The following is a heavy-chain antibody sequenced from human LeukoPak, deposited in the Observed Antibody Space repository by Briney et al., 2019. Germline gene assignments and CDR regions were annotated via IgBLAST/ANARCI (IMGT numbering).Heavy chain of an antibody. CDR3: ARVNYYDSSGYYRPNYYFDY. D-gene: IGHD3-22*01. CDR2: INHSGST. V-gene: IGHV4-34*01. CDR1: GGSFSGYY. Sequence: SETLSLTCAVYGGSFSGYYWSWIRQPPGKGLEWIGEINHSGSTNYNPSLKSRVTISVDTSKNQFSLKLSSVTAADTAAYYCARVNYYDSSGYYRPNYYFDYWGQGTLVTVSS. J-gene: IGHJ4*02.